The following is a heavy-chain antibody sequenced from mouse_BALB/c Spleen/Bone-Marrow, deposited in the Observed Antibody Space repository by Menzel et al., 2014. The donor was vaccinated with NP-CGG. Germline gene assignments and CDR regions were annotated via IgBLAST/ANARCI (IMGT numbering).Heavy chain of an antibody. CDR3: KRSLGRFAY. Sequence: QVQLKESAAELVKPGASVKISCKASGYTFTDHAIHWVKQKPEQGLEWIGYISPGDGVIKYNEKFKGKAILTADKSSSTAYMQLNSLTSEDSAVYFCKRSLGRFAYWGQGTLVTVSA. CDR2: ISPGDGVI. D-gene: IGHD4-1*01. CDR1: GYTFTDHA. J-gene: IGHJ3*01. V-gene: IGHV1S53*02.